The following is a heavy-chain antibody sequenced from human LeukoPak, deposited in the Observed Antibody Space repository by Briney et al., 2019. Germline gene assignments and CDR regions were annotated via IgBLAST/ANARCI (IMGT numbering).Heavy chain of an antibody. CDR1: EYRFTSYW. J-gene: IGHJ5*02. D-gene: IGHD2-15*01. V-gene: IGHV5-51*01. CDR3: ARQEYCSGASCYTWFDP. CDR2: IYPADSDI. Sequence: GESLKISCKASEYRFTSYWVAWVRQMPGKGLEWMGIIYPADSDIRYSPSFQGQVTISADKSISTAYLQWNSLKASDTAMYYCARQEYCSGASCYTWFDPWGQGTLVTVSS.